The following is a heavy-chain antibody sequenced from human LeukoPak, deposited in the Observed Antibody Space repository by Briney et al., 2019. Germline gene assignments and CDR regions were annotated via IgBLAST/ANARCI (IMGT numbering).Heavy chain of an antibody. CDR2: IWYDGSQR. CDR3: VRGADTHYNFENSFYFDS. V-gene: IGHV3-33*01. CDR1: GFTMKNFG. Sequence: GGSLRLSCAVSGFTMKNFGMHWVRQAPGKGLEWVAVIWYDGSQRHYIDSVKGRFAISRENSMNTLSLEMNGLRVEDTAVYYCVRGADTHYNFENSFYFDSWGQGALVIVSS. J-gene: IGHJ4*02. D-gene: IGHD3-3*01.